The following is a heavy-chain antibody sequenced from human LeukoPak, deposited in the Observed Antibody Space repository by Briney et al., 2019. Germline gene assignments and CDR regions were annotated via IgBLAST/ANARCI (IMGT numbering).Heavy chain of an antibody. Sequence: SETLSLTCTVSGGSISSYYWSWLRQPAGKGLEWFGRIYTSGSTNYNPSLKSRVTMSVATSKNQFSLKLSSVTGADTAVYYCATRSAYYDDSSGYDYWGQGTLVTVSS. CDR3: ATRSAYYDDSSGYDY. CDR1: GGSISSYY. V-gene: IGHV4-4*07. D-gene: IGHD3-22*01. CDR2: IYTSGST. J-gene: IGHJ4*02.